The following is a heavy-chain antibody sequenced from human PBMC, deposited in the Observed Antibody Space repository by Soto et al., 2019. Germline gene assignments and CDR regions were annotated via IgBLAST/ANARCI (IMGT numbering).Heavy chain of an antibody. CDR3: ARADYGDGPFDY. V-gene: IGHV1-46*01. Sequence: QVQLVQSGAEVKKPGASVKVSCKASGYTFTSYYMHWVRQAPGQGLEWMGIINPSGGSTSYAQKFQVRVTMTRDTSTSTVYMELSSLRSEDTAVYYCARADYGDGPFDYWGQGTLVTVSS. CDR1: GYTFTSYY. D-gene: IGHD4-17*01. CDR2: INPSGGST. J-gene: IGHJ4*02.